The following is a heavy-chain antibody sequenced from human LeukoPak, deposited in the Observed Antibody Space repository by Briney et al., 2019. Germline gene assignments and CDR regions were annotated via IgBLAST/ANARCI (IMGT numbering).Heavy chain of an antibody. CDR3: AKAYYYDSSGYSPADHDAYDV. D-gene: IGHD3-22*01. CDR1: GFTFSTYA. J-gene: IGHJ3*01. Sequence: GGSLRLSCAASGFTFSTYAMSWVRQAPGKGLEWVSTISDSGGNTYNADSVKGRFTLSRDNSKDTLYLQLNSLRVEDTAVYYCAKAYYYDSSGYSPADHDAYDVWGQGTMVTVSS. V-gene: IGHV3-23*01. CDR2: ISDSGGNT.